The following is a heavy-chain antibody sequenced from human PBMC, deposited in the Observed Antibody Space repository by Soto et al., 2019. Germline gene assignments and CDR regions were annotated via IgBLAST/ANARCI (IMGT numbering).Heavy chain of an antibody. CDR1: GYTLTELS. CDR2: FDPEDGET. J-gene: IGHJ4*02. D-gene: IGHD3-22*01. Sequence: ASVKVSCKVSGYTLTELSMHWVRQAPGKGLEWMGGFDPEDGETIYAQKFQGRVTMTEDTSTDTAYMELSSLRSEDTAVYYCATPSRYYYDSSGSHFDYWGQGTPVTVSS. CDR3: ATPSRYYYDSSGSHFDY. V-gene: IGHV1-24*01.